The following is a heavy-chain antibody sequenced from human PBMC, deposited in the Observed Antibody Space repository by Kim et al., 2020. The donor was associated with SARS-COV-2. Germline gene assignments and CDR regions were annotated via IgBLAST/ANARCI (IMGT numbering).Heavy chain of an antibody. J-gene: IGHJ4*02. V-gene: IGHV1-2*02. CDR1: GYTFTGYY. Sequence: ASVKVSCKASGYTFTGYYMHWVRQAPGQGLEWMGWINPNSGGTNYAQKFQGRVTMTRDTSISTAYMELSRLRSDDTAVYYCAKPTPWGWYYFDYWGQGTLVTVSS. CDR2: INPNSGGT. D-gene: IGHD6-19*01. CDR3: AKPTPWGWYYFDY.